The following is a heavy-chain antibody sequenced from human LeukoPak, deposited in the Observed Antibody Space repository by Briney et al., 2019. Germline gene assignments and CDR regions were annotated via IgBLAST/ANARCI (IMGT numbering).Heavy chain of an antibody. CDR1: GGSFSGYY. D-gene: IGHD4-17*01. J-gene: IGHJ4*02. CDR3: ARPNLYGDYGNHYYFDY. V-gene: IGHV4-34*01. Sequence: SETLSLTCAVYGGSFSGYYWSWIRQPPGKGLEWIGEINHSGSTNYNPSLKSRVTISVDTSKNQFSLKLSSVTAADTAVYYCARPNLYGDYGNHYYFDYWGQGTLVTVSS. CDR2: INHSGST.